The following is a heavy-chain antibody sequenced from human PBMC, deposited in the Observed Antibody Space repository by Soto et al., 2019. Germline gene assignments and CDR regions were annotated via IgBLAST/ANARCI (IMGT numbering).Heavy chain of an antibody. CDR3: AKDFSIVVVPAALDY. CDR1: GFTVSSYA. V-gene: IGHV3-23*01. D-gene: IGHD2-2*01. J-gene: IGHJ4*02. CDR2: ISGSGGST. Sequence: RSLRLSCAASGFTVSSYAMSWVRQAPWKGLEWVSAISGSGGSTYYADSLKGRFTISRDNSKNTLYLQMNSLRAEDTAVYYWAKDFSIVVVPAALDYWGQGT.